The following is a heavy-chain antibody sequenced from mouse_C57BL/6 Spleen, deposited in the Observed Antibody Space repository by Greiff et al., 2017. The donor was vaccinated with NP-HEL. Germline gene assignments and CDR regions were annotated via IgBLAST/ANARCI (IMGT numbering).Heavy chain of an antibody. CDR3: ARGTTVVSRGFDY. Sequence: VQLQQPGAELVKPGASVKMSCKASGYTFTSYWITWVKQRPGQGLEWIGDIYPGSGSTNYNEKFKSKATLTVDTSSSTAYMQLSSLTSEDSAVYYCARGTTVVSRGFDYWGQGTTLTVSS. J-gene: IGHJ2*01. CDR2: IYPGSGST. V-gene: IGHV1-55*01. D-gene: IGHD1-1*01. CDR1: GYTFTSYW.